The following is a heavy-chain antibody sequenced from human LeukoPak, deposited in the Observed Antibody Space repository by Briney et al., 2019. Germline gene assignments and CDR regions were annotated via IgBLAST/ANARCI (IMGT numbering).Heavy chain of an antibody. J-gene: IGHJ4*02. Sequence: PGGSLRLSCAASGFTFSSYVMSWVRQAPGKGLEWVSSVSSSGITTYYADSVKGRFTISRDNSKTTLSLQMNSLRAEDTAIYYCAKAANYDILTGYYLDYWGQGTLVTVSS. CDR2: VSSSGITT. V-gene: IGHV3-23*01. D-gene: IGHD3-9*01. CDR3: AKAANYDILTGYYLDY. CDR1: GFTFSSYV.